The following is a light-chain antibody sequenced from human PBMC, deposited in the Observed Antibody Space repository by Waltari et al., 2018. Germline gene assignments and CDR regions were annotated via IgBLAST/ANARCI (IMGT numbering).Light chain of an antibody. V-gene: IGKV3-20*01. J-gene: IGKJ1*01. CDR2: GAS. Sequence: EIVLTQSPGTLSLSPGERVTLSCRTIQRVTSNYLAWYQQKPGQAPRLLIYGASSRATGIPDRFSGSGSGTDFTLTISRLEPEDFAVYYCQQYGSSPRTFGQGTKVEIK. CDR3: QQYGSSPRT. CDR1: QRVTSNY.